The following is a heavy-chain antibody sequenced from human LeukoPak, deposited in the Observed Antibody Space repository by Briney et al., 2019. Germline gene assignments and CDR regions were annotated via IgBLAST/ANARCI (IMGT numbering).Heavy chain of an antibody. J-gene: IGHJ5*02. CDR1: GGSISSYY. Sequence: PSETLSPTCTVSGGSISSYYWSWIRQPPGKGLEWIGYIYYSGSTNYNPSLKSRVTISVDTSKNQFSLKLSSVTAADTAVYYCARLTQNWFDPWGQGTLVTVSS. CDR3: ARLTQNWFDP. CDR2: IYYSGST. V-gene: IGHV4-59*08.